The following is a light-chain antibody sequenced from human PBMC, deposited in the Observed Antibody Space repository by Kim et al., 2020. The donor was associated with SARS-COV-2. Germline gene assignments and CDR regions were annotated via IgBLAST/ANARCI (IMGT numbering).Light chain of an antibody. CDR3: QASDSSTEV. Sequence: GPPGQTASISCSEDKLGDEYVSWFQHKPGQSPLLVIYRDSKRPSGIPERFSGSNSGNTATLTITGTQAMDEADYYCQASDSSTEVFGTGTKVTVL. CDR2: RDS. CDR1: KLGDEY. J-gene: IGLJ1*01. V-gene: IGLV3-1*01.